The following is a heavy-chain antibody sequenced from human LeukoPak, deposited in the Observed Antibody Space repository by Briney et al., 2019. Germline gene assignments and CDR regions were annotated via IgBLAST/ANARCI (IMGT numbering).Heavy chain of an antibody. CDR1: GGSFSGYY. Sequence: SETLSLTCAVYGGSFSGYYWSWIRQPPGKGLEWIGEINHGGSTNYNPSLKSRVTISVDTSKNQFSLKLSSVTAADTAVYYCARRTLLWFGELFGRNWFDPWGQGTLVTVSS. D-gene: IGHD3-10*01. J-gene: IGHJ5*02. CDR3: ARRTLLWFGELFGRNWFDP. CDR2: INHGGST. V-gene: IGHV4-34*01.